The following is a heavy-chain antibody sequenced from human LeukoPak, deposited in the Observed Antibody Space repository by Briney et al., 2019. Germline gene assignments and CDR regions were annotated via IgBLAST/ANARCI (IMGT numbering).Heavy chain of an antibody. CDR3: ARQVLARDAFDI. V-gene: IGHV5-51*01. CDR1: GYSFTSYW. J-gene: IGHJ3*02. Sequence: GESLKISCQTSGYSFTSYWIGWVRQMPGKGLEWMGFIYPGDSDTRYSPSFQGQVTISADKSITTAYLQWNSLKASDTAMYYCARQVLARDAFDIWGQGTMVTVSS. CDR2: IYPGDSDT.